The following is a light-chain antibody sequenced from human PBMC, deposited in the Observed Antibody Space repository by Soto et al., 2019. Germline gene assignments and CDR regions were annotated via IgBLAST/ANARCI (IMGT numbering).Light chain of an antibody. CDR3: QQSYSTPIT. Sequence: DIQMTHSPSTLSASVGDRVTITCRASQSISSWLAWYQQKPGKAPKLLIYDASSLQSGVPSRFSGSGSGTDFTLTISSLQPEDFATYYCQQSYSTPITFGQGTRLEIK. J-gene: IGKJ5*01. CDR2: DAS. CDR1: QSISSW. V-gene: IGKV1-39*01.